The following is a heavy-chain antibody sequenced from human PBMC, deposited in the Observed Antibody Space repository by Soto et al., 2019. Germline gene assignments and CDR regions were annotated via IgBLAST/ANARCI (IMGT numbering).Heavy chain of an antibody. Sequence: PGGSLRLSCAASGFTFSSYAMSWVRQAPGKGLEWVSAISGSGGSTYYADSVKGRFTISRDNSKNTLYLQMNSLRAEDTAVYYCAKRHCGGDCYWDYFDYWGQGTLVTVSS. CDR1: GFTFSSYA. V-gene: IGHV3-23*01. J-gene: IGHJ4*02. D-gene: IGHD2-21*01. CDR3: AKRHCGGDCYWDYFDY. CDR2: ISGSGGST.